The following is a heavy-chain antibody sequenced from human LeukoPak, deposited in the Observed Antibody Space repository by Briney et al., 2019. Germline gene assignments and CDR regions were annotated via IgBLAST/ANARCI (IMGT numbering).Heavy chain of an antibody. J-gene: IGHJ4*02. V-gene: IGHV3-43*02. D-gene: IGHD3-22*01. CDR1: GFTFDDYA. CDR3: AKAYYDSSGYYGSDY. CDR2: ISGDGGST. Sequence: GGSLRLSCAASGFTFDDYAMHWVRQAPGKGLEWVSLISGDGGSTYYADSVKGRFTISRDNSKNSLYLQMNSLRTEDTALYYCAKAYYDSSGYYGSDYWGQGTPVTVSS.